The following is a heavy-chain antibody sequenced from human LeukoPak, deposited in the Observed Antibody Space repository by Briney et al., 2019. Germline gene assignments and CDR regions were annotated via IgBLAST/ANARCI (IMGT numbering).Heavy chain of an antibody. CDR3: ARNTYYYDSSGYYINWFDL. Sequence: SETLSLTCTVSGGSISSYYWSWIRQPPGKGLEWIGYIYYSGSTNYNPSLKSRVTISVDTSKNQFSLKLSSVTAADTAVYYCARNTYYYDSSGYYINWFDLWGQGTLVTVSS. CDR2: IYYSGST. CDR1: GGSISSYY. D-gene: IGHD3-22*01. V-gene: IGHV4-59*01. J-gene: IGHJ5*02.